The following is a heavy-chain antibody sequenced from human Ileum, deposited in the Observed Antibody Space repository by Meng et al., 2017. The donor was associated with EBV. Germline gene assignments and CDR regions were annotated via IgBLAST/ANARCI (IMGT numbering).Heavy chain of an antibody. CDR2: IYYSGRT. CDR3: ARPIAAAGWFDP. V-gene: IGHV4-39*01. D-gene: IGHD6-13*01. J-gene: IGHJ5*02. CDR1: GGPINSSSYS. Sequence: LQRPESGPGLVKPSEPLSLTCTLSGGPINSSSYSWGWIRQPPGKGLEWIGSIYYSGRTYYNPSLKSRVTISVDTSKNQFSLKLSSVTAADTAVYYCARPIAAAGWFDPWGQGTLVTVSS.